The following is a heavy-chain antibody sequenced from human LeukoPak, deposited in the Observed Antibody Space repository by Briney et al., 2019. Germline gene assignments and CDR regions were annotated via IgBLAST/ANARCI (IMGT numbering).Heavy chain of an antibody. D-gene: IGHD3-9*01. V-gene: IGHV7-4-1*02. CDR1: GYTFTSYA. J-gene: IGHJ6*02. CDR2: INTNTGNP. CDR3: ARPDYDILTGYSYYYYDGMDV. Sequence: ASVKVSCKASGYTFTSYAMNWVRQAPGQGLEWMGWINTNTGNPTYAQGFTGRFVFSLDTSVSTAYLQISSLKAEDTAVYYCARPDYDILTGYSYYYYDGMDVWGQGTTVTVSS.